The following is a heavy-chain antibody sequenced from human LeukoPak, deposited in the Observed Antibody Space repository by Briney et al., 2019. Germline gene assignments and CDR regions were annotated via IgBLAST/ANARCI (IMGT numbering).Heavy chain of an antibody. CDR2: IIPIFGTA. J-gene: IGHJ5*02. V-gene: IGHV1-69*13. Sequence: SVKVSCKASGGTFSSYAISWVRQAPGQGLEWMGGIIPIFGTANYAQKFQGRVTITADESTSTAYMELSSLRSEDTAVYYCAPLFGHSSSWYDWFDPWGQGTLVAVSS. CDR1: GGTFSSYA. D-gene: IGHD6-13*01. CDR3: APLFGHSSSWYDWFDP.